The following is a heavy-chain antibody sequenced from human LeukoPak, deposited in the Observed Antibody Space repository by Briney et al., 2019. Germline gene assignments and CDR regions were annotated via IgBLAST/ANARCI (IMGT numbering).Heavy chain of an antibody. Sequence: PSETLSLTCTVSGGSISSYYWSWIRQPPGKGLEWIGYIYYSGRTNHNPSPKSRVTISVDTSKNQFSLKLSSVTAADTAVYYCARHQSSSYYDSSGSWFDPWGQGTLVTVSS. J-gene: IGHJ5*02. CDR3: ARHQSSSYYDSSGSWFDP. CDR2: IYYSGRT. V-gene: IGHV4-59*08. CDR1: GGSISSYY. D-gene: IGHD3-22*01.